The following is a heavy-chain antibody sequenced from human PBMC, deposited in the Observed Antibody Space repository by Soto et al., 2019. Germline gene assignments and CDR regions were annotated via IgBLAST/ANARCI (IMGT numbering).Heavy chain of an antibody. CDR1: GFTFSSYG. CDR3: ARELQSTYCYYGMDV. J-gene: IGHJ6*02. CDR2: ISYDGSNK. V-gene: IGHV3-30*03. D-gene: IGHD4-4*01. Sequence: GGSLRLSCAASGFTFSSYGMHWVRQAPGKGLEWVAVISYDGSNKYYADSVKGRFTISRDNSKNTLYLQMNSLRAEDTAVYYCARELQSTYCYYGMDVWGQGTTVTVSS.